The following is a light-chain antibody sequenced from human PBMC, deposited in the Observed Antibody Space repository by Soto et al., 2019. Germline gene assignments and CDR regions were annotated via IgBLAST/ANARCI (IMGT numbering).Light chain of an antibody. CDR3: QQYYNWPPWT. CDR2: AAS. V-gene: IGKV1-27*01. Sequence: DIQMTQSPSSLSASVGDRVTITCRASQGISNYLAWYQQKPGKVPKLLIYAASTLQSGVPSRFSGSGSGTDFTLTISSLQPEDVATYYCQQYYNWPPWTFGQGTKVEIE. J-gene: IGKJ1*01. CDR1: QGISNY.